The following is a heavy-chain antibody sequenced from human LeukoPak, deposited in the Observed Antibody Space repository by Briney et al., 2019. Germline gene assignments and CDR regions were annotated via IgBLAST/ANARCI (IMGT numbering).Heavy chain of an antibody. CDR1: GYTFTSYG. Sequence: ASVKVSCKASGYTFTSYGISWVRQAPGQGFEWMGWISAYNGNTNYAQKLQGRVTMTTDTSTSTAYMELRSLRSDDTAVYYCARYYDILTGYYPLSHWGQGTLVTVSS. V-gene: IGHV1-18*01. CDR3: ARYYDILTGYYPLSH. D-gene: IGHD3-9*01. CDR2: ISAYNGNT. J-gene: IGHJ4*02.